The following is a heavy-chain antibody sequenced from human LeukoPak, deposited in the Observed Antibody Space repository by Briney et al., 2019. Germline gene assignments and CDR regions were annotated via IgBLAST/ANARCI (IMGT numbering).Heavy chain of an antibody. CDR2: IWYDGSNK. CDR1: GFTFSSYG. J-gene: IGHJ4*02. V-gene: IGHV3-33*06. D-gene: IGHD6-13*01. Sequence: PGRSLRLSYAASGFTFSSYGMHWVRQAPGKGLEWVAVIWYDGSNKYYADSVKGRFTISRDNSKNTLYLQMNSLRAEDTAVYYCAKEGSSWYYWGQGTLVTVSS. CDR3: AKEGSSWYY.